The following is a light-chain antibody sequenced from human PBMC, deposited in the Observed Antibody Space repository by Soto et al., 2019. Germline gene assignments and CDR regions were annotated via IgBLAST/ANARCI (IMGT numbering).Light chain of an antibody. V-gene: IGLV2-23*01. CDR1: SSDVGSYNL. CDR3: CSYAGSSTLIMI. CDR2: EGS. J-gene: IGLJ2*01. Sequence: QSVLTQPASVSGSPGQSITISCTGTSSDVGSYNLVSWYQQHPGKAPKLMIYEGSKRPSGVSNRFSGSKSGNTASLTISGLPAEDEADYYCCSYAGSSTLIMIFGGGTKVTVL.